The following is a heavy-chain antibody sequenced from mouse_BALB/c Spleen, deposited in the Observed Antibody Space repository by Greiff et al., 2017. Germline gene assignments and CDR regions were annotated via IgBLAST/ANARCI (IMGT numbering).Heavy chain of an antibody. D-gene: IGHD2-10*01. CDR3: ARGVAYYGNYGGAMDY. CDR2: IYPGDGDT. V-gene: IGHV1-87*01. CDR1: GYTFTSYW. J-gene: IGHJ4*01. Sequence: QVQLQQSGAELARPGASVKLSCKASGYTFTSYWMQWVKQRPGQGLEWIGAIYPGDGDTRYTQKFKGKATLTADKSSSTAYMQLSSLASEDSAVYYCARGVAYYGNYGGAMDYWGQGTSVTVSA.